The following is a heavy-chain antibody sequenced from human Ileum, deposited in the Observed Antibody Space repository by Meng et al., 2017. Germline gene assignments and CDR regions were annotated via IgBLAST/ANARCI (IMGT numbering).Heavy chain of an antibody. Sequence: QRRGSAPGLLKHSGHLSLTCVGSGGSISTSDWWSWVRQPPGKGLEWIGEIHHSGSTNYNPSLKSRVTISVDKSKNQFSLKLNSVTAADTAVYYCAREWSGSYRHFDYWGQGTLVTVSS. CDR1: GGSISTSDW. J-gene: IGHJ4*02. D-gene: IGHD1-26*01. CDR3: AREWSGSYRHFDY. CDR2: IHHSGST. V-gene: IGHV4-4*02.